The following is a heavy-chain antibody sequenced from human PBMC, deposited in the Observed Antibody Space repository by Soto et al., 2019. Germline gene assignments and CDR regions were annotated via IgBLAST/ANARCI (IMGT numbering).Heavy chain of an antibody. Sequence: VQLVQSGTEVKKPGSSVKVSSKASGGTFSSYAISWVRQAPGQGLEWMGGIIPIFGTANYAQKFQGRVTITADESRSTAYMELSSLRSEDTAVYYCARVRVRFLEWLGSEGWGQGTLVTVSS. V-gene: IGHV1-69*12. CDR2: IIPIFGTA. J-gene: IGHJ4*02. CDR3: ARVRVRFLEWLGSEG. D-gene: IGHD3-3*01. CDR1: GGTFSSYA.